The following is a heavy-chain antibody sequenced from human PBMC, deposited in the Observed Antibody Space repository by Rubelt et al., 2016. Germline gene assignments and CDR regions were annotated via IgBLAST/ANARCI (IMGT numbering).Heavy chain of an antibody. D-gene: IGHD6-19*01. V-gene: IGHV4-34*11. CDR2: IYYSGST. Sequence: QVQLQQWGAGLLKPSETLSLTCAVYGGSFSGYYWSWIRQPPGKGLEWIGYIYYSGSTNYNPSLKSRVTISVDTSKNQFSLKLSSVTAADTAVYYCARRNGYSSGWYSIRGAFDIWGQGTMVTVSS. J-gene: IGHJ3*02. CDR3: ARRNGYSSGWYSIRGAFDI. CDR1: GGSFSGYY.